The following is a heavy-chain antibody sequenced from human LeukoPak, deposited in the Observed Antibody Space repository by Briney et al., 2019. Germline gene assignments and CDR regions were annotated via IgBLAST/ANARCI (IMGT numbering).Heavy chain of an antibody. CDR1: GGSISSSNW. D-gene: IGHD3-10*01. V-gene: IGHV4-4*02. J-gene: IGHJ4*02. Sequence: SETLSLTCAVSGGSISSSNWWSWVRQPPGKGLEWIGEIYHSGSTNYNPPLKSRVTISVDKSKNQFSLKLSSVTAADTAVYYCASRPDYYGSGSYWDDYWGQGTLVTVSS. CDR2: IYHSGST. CDR3: ASRPDYYGSGSYWDDY.